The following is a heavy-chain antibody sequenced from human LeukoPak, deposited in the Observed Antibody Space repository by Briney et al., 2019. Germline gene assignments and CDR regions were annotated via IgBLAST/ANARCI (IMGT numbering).Heavy chain of an antibody. Sequence: SQTLSLTCTVSGDSISSGSFYWSWIRQPAGKGLEWIGRIYTGGNTIYNPSLQSRVAISIDTSKNQFSLKLNSVTAADTAMYYCAKWERLNRVFFWGQGTLVAVSS. CDR3: AKWERLNRVFF. CDR2: IYTGGNT. D-gene: IGHD1-26*01. CDR1: GDSISSGSFY. J-gene: IGHJ4*02. V-gene: IGHV4-61*02.